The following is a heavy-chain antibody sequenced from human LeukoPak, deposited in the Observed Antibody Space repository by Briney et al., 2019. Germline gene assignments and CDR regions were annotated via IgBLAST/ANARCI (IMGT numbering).Heavy chain of an antibody. Sequence: PGGSLRLSCAASEFTFSDYYMSWIRQAPGKGLEWVSYISSSSSYTNYADSVKGRFTISRDNAKNSLYLQMNSLRAEDTAVYYCARSPSMVRGVITFFDYWGQGTLVTVSS. V-gene: IGHV3-11*06. CDR3: ARSPSMVRGVITFFDY. CDR2: ISSSSSYT. J-gene: IGHJ4*02. CDR1: EFTFSDYY. D-gene: IGHD3-10*01.